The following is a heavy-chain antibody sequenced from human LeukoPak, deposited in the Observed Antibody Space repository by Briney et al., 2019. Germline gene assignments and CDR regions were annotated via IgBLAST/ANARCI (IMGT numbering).Heavy chain of an antibody. J-gene: IGHJ5*02. D-gene: IGHD3-22*01. Sequence: ASVKVSCKVSGYTLTELSMHWVRQAPGKGLEWMGGFDPEDGETIYAQKFQGRVTMTEDTSTDTAYMELSSLRSEDTAVYYCATSKDYYDSNRIDPWGQGTLVTVSS. CDR1: GYTLTELS. CDR3: ATSKDYYDSNRIDP. CDR2: FDPEDGET. V-gene: IGHV1-24*01.